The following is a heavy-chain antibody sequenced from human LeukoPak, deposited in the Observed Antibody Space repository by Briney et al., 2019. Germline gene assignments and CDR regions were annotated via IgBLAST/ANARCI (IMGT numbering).Heavy chain of an antibody. D-gene: IGHD5-18*01. CDR1: GYSFTSYG. CDR2: ISAYNGNT. Sequence: GASVTLSCKASGYSFTSYGISWVRQAPGQGLEWMGWISAYNGNTNYAQKLQDRVTMTTDTSTSTGYMELRSLTSDDTAVYYCARSRGGYSYGYGEDWGQGTLVTVSS. J-gene: IGHJ4*02. CDR3: ARSRGGYSYGYGED. V-gene: IGHV1-18*01.